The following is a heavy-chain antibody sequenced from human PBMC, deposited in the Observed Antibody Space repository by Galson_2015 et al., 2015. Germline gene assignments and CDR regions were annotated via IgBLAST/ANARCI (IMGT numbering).Heavy chain of an antibody. V-gene: IGHV4-38-2*01. D-gene: IGHD2-15*01. CDR2: IYHSGST. CDR3: ARSPAHELGYCSGGSCHKPWYFDL. J-gene: IGHJ2*01. Sequence: SETLSLTCAVFGYSITSGYYWVWIRQPPGKGLEWIGNIYHSGSTYYNPSLKSRVTISVDTSKNHFSLRLSSVTAADTAVYYCARSPAHELGYCSGGSCHKPWYFDLWGRGTLVTVSS. CDR1: GYSITSGYY.